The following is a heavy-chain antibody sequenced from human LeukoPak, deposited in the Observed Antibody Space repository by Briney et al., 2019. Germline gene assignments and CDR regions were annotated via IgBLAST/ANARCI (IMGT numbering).Heavy chain of an antibody. V-gene: IGHV3-23*01. Sequence: PGGSLRLSCAASAFTFSNYGMSWVRQAPGKGLEWVSTISGSGGSTYYADSVKGRFTISRDNSKNTLYLQMNSLRAEDTAVYYCARDGIPSGDWFDPWGQGTLVTVSS. D-gene: IGHD1-26*01. CDR3: ARDGIPSGDWFDP. CDR2: ISGSGGST. J-gene: IGHJ5*02. CDR1: AFTFSNYG.